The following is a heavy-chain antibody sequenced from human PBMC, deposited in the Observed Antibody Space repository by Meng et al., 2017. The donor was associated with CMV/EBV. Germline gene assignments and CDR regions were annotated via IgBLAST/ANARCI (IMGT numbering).Heavy chain of an antibody. V-gene: IGHV3-30*02. Sequence: GGSLRLSCAASGFTFSSYGMHWVRQAPGKGLEWVAFIRYDGSNKYYADSVKGRFTISRDNSKNTLYLQMNSLRAEDTAVYYCAKEPDTYYDFWSGYYYYYGMDVWGQGTTVTVSS. J-gene: IGHJ6*02. D-gene: IGHD3-3*01. CDR3: AKEPDTYYDFWSGYYYYYGMDV. CDR1: GFTFSSYG. CDR2: IRYDGSNK.